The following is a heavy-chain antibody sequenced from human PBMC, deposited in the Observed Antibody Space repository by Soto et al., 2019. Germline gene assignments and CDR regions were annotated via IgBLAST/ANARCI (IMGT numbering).Heavy chain of an antibody. CDR3: ARATVSYYYYYMDV. J-gene: IGHJ6*03. CDR1: GGSFSGYY. CDR2: INHSGST. Sequence: SETLSLTCAVYGGSFSGYYWSWIRQPPGKGLEWIGEINHSGSTNYNPSLKSRVTISVDTSKNQFSLKLSSVTAADTAVYYCARATVSYYYYYMDVWGKGTTVTVFS. D-gene: IGHD4-17*01. V-gene: IGHV4-34*01.